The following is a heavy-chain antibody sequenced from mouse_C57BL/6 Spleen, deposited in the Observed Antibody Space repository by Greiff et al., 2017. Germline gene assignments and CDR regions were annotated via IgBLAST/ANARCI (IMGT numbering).Heavy chain of an antibody. Sequence: QVQLKESGPELVKPGASVKISCKASGYAFSSSWMNWVKQRPGKGLEWIGRIYPGDGDTNYNGKFKGKATLTADKSSSTAYMQLSSLTSEDSAVYFCARHYGSRGGYAMDYWGQGTSVTVSS. D-gene: IGHD1-1*01. CDR3: ARHYGSRGGYAMDY. CDR2: IYPGDGDT. J-gene: IGHJ4*01. V-gene: IGHV1-82*01. CDR1: GYAFSSSW.